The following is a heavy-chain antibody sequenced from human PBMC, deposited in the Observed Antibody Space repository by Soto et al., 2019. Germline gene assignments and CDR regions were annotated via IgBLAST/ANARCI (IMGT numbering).Heavy chain of an antibody. CDR1: GFTFSSYG. V-gene: IGHV3-30*18. CDR2: ISYDGSNK. CDR3: AKDLRGGPPGVYYYYGMDV. J-gene: IGHJ6*02. D-gene: IGHD3-16*01. Sequence: QVQLVESGGGVVQPGRSLRLSCAASGFTFSSYGMHWVRQAPGKGLEWVAVISYDGSNKYYADSVKGRFTISRDNSKNTLYLQMNSLRAEDTAVYYCAKDLRGGPPGVYYYYGMDVWGQGTTVTVSS.